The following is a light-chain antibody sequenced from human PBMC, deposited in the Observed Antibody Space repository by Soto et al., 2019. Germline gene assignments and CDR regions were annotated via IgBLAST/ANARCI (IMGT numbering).Light chain of an antibody. V-gene: IGLV2-23*01. J-gene: IGLJ3*02. CDR2: EGS. CDR1: SSDVGNYNL. Sequence: QSALTQPASVSGSPGQSITISCTGTSSDVGNYNLVSWYQHLPGKAPKLVICEGSKRPSGVSNRFSGSRAGNTASLTISGVQAEDEADYCCCSYAGSGTWVFGGGTKLTVL. CDR3: CSYAGSGTWV.